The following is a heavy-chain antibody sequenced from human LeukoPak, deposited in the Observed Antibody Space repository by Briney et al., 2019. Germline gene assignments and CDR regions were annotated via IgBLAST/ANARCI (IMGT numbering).Heavy chain of an antibody. CDR3: ARVEEKCSGGSCLRIFDY. CDR2: IYYSGST. Sequence: SETLSLTCTVSGGSISSGGYYWSWIRQHPGKGLEWIGYIYYSGSTYYNPSLKSRVTISVDTSKNQFSLKLSSVTAADTAVYYCARVEEKCSGGSCLRIFDYWGQGTLVTVSS. V-gene: IGHV4-31*03. J-gene: IGHJ4*02. D-gene: IGHD2-15*01. CDR1: GGSISSGGYY.